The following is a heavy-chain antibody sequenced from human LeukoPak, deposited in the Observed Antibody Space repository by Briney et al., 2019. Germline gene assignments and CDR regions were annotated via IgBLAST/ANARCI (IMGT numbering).Heavy chain of an antibody. V-gene: IGHV3-64D*09. CDR2: ISHDGVTT. Sequence: GRPLRPSRSPSVSTFTSYAMQSVRQAPGKGLEYVSAISHDGVTTYYADSVKGRFTIFRDNSKNTLYLQMSSLRAEDAAVYYCVTLAVAGYWGQGTVVTVSS. CDR3: VTLAVAGY. CDR1: VSTFTSYA. D-gene: IGHD6-19*01. J-gene: IGHJ4*02.